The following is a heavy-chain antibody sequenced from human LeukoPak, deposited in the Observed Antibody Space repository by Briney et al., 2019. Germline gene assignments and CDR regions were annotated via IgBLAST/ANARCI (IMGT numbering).Heavy chain of an antibody. J-gene: IGHJ4*02. CDR3: AREAYYYDSSGYYENDFFDY. CDR1: GGSFSGYY. D-gene: IGHD3-22*01. Sequence: SETLSLTCAVYGGSFSGYYWSWIRQPPGKGLEWIREINHSGSTNYNPSLKSRVTISVDTSKNQFSLKLSSVTAADTAVYYCAREAYYYDSSGYYENDFFDYWGQGTLVTVSS. CDR2: INHSGST. V-gene: IGHV4-34*01.